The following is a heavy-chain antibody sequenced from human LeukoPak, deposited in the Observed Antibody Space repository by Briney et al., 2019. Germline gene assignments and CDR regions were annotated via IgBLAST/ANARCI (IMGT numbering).Heavy chain of an antibody. Sequence: ASVKVSCKASGYTFTGYYMHWVRQAPGQGLEWMGWINPNSGGTNYAQKFQGRVTMTRDTSISTAYMELSRLRSDDTAVYYCARTITIFGVVMDYYMYVWGKGTTVTVSS. CDR3: ARTITIFGVVMDYYMYV. D-gene: IGHD3-3*01. CDR1: GYTFTGYY. J-gene: IGHJ6*03. CDR2: INPNSGGT. V-gene: IGHV1-2*02.